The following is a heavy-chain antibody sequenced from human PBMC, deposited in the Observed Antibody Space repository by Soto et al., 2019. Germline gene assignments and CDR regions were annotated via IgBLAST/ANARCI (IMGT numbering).Heavy chain of an antibody. Sequence: LRLSCAASGFTFSSYSMNWVRQAPGKGLEWVSSISSSSSYIYYADSVKGRFTISRDNAKNSLYLQMNSLRAEDTAVYYCARETYYYDSSGYYLNAFDIWGQGTMVTVSS. J-gene: IGHJ3*02. D-gene: IGHD3-22*01. CDR2: ISSSSSYI. V-gene: IGHV3-21*01. CDR3: ARETYYYDSSGYYLNAFDI. CDR1: GFTFSSYS.